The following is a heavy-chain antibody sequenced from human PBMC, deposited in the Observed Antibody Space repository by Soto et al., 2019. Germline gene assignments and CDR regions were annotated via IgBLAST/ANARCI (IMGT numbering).Heavy chain of an antibody. D-gene: IGHD5-12*01. CDR2: IYWDDVR. CDR1: GFSLSTSRVG. V-gene: IGHV2-5*02. CDR3: VHRPAQRGDNGYDFDY. Sequence: QITLKESGPTLVKPTQTLTLTCTFSGFSLSTSRVGVGWIRQPPGKALEWLALIYWDDVRRYSPSLQSRLTITKDTSKNQVVLTMTNMDPVDTATFYCVHRPAQRGDNGYDFDYWGQGNLVTVSS. J-gene: IGHJ4*02.